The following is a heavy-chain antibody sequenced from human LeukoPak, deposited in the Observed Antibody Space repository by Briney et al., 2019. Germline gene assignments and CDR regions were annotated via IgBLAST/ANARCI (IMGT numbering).Heavy chain of an antibody. CDR1: GFTLSSHGM. Sequence: GSLRLSCAASGFTLSSHGMNWIRQPPGKGLEWIGSIYYSGSPYYNPSLQSRVTISLDTSKNQFSLKLNSVTAADTAVYYCARIMTTVAFLFDYWGQGTLVTVSS. V-gene: IGHV4-39*07. D-gene: IGHD4-23*01. CDR3: ARIMTTVAFLFDY. J-gene: IGHJ4*02. CDR2: IYYSGSP.